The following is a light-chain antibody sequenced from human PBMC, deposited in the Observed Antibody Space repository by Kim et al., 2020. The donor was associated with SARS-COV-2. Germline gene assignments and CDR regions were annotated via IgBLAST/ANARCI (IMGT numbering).Light chain of an antibody. CDR3: QVWDSSTACV. CDR1: NIGSKN. Sequence: ALGKTARITCGGNNIGSKNVHWYQQKPGQAPVLVIYRDSNRPSGIPERFAGSNSGNTATLTISRAQAGDEADYYCQVWDSSTACVFGTGTKVTVL. V-gene: IGLV3-9*01. CDR2: RDS. J-gene: IGLJ1*01.